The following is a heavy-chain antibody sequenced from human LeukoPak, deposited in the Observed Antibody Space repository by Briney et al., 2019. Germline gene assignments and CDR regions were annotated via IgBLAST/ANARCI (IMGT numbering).Heavy chain of an antibody. V-gene: IGHV5-51*01. CDR2: IYPGDSDS. CDR1: GYSFTSYW. J-gene: IGHJ3*02. Sequence: GESLKISCKGSGYSFTSYWIGWVRQMPGKGLEWMGIIYPGDSDSSYSPSFQGQVSISVDKSVRTAYLQWSSLKASDTAMYCARQSSGWSYDGFEIWGQGTLVTVSS. D-gene: IGHD6-19*01. CDR3: ARQSSGWSYDGFEI.